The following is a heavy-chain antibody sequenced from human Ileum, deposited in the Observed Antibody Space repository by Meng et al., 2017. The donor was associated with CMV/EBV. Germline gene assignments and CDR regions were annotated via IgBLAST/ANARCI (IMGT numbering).Heavy chain of an antibody. CDR3: ARDSVGAGLDY. D-gene: IGHD1-26*01. Sequence: GESLKISCAVFGLSVNRHYMTWVRQAPGAGLEWVSVIYTGGSTAYSDSVKGRFTISRDTYKNTLYLQMDNLRTDDTAVYFCARDSVGAGLDYWGQGTLVTCAS. CDR1: GLSVNRHY. CDR2: IYTGGST. V-gene: IGHV3-53*01. J-gene: IGHJ4*02.